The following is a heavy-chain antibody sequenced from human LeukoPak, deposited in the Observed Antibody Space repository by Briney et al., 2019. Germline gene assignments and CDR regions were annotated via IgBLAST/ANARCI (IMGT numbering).Heavy chain of an antibody. D-gene: IGHD2-8*01. Sequence: TSETLSLTWTVSGGSISSYYWSWLRQPPGKGLEWIGYIYYSGSTNYNPSLKSRVTISVDTSKNQFSLKLSSVTAADTAVYYCARLGAYCTNGVCYPIWGQGTLVTVSS. CDR2: IYYSGST. CDR3: ARLGAYCTNGVCYPI. V-gene: IGHV4-59*01. CDR1: GGSISSYY. J-gene: IGHJ4*02.